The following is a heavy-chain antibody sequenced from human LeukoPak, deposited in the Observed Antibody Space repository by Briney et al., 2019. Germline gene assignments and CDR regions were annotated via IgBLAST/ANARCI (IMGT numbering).Heavy chain of an antibody. J-gene: IGHJ4*02. CDR2: IYYSGST. CDR3: ARDGRGYFDY. V-gene: IGHV4-59*01. CDR1: GGSISSYY. Sequence: SETLSFTCTVSGGSISSYYWSWIRQPPGKGLEWIGCIYYSGSTNYNPSLKSRVTISVDTSKNQFSLKLSSVTAADTAVYYCARDGRGYFDYWGQGTLVTVSS.